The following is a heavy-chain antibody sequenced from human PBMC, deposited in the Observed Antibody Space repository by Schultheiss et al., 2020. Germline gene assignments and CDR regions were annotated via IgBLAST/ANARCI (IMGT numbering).Heavy chain of an antibody. D-gene: IGHD6-6*01. CDR2: INAGNGNT. Sequence: ASVKVSCKASGGTFSSYAISWVRQAPGQRLEWMGWINAGNGNTKYSQKFQGRVTITRDTSASTAYMELSSLRSEDTAVYYCARGGGYSSSGSGAFDIWGQGTMVTVS. CDR3: ARGGGYSSSGSGAFDI. V-gene: IGHV1-3*01. CDR1: GGTFSSYA. J-gene: IGHJ3*02.